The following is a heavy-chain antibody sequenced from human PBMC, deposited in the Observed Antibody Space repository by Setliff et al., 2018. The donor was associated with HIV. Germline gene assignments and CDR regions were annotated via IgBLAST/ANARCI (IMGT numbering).Heavy chain of an antibody. Sequence: SGPTLVNPTQPLTLTCTFSGFSLRTSGVGVGWIRQPPGKALEWLALIYWNDDYRYSPSLESRLTITKDTSKNQVFLTMINVDPVDTGTYFCAHRAPSESNPPYGKRVGYMDVWGKGTTVTV. CDR1: GFSLRTSGVG. CDR2: IYWNDDY. J-gene: IGHJ6*03. D-gene: IGHD3-10*01. CDR3: AHRAPSESNPPYGKRVGYMDV. V-gene: IGHV2-5*01.